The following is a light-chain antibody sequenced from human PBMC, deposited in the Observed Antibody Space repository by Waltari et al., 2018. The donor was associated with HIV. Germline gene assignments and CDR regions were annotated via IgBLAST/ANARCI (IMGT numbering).Light chain of an antibody. CDR3: SSYITTGTIL. Sequence: QSALTQPASVSGSLGQSITISCIGSSSDIGTYNHVSWYQQYPDKALLLLIRDVNTRHARIPFRFAASKSGKTATLTISGLQAEDEADYYCSSYITTGTILFGGGTKVTVL. CDR2: DVN. J-gene: IGLJ3*02. CDR1: SSDIGTYNH. V-gene: IGLV2-14*03.